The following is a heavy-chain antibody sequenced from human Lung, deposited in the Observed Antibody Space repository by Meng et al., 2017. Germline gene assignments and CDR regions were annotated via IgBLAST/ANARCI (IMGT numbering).Heavy chain of an antibody. V-gene: IGHV3-23*04. CDR2: ISGSGGST. Sequence: GQLVGFGGGLVKPGGSLRLSCVASGFSFTDAWMSWVRQAPGKGLEWVSAISGSGGSTYYADSVKGRFTISRDNSKNTLYLQMNSLRAEDTAVYYCAKDPTKLEPPLWGQGTLVTVSS. J-gene: IGHJ4*02. CDR3: AKDPTKLEPPL. D-gene: IGHD1-14*01. CDR1: GFSFTDAW.